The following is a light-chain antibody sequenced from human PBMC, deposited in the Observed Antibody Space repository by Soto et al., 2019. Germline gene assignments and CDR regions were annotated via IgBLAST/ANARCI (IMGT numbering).Light chain of an antibody. CDR1: HSVSSSY. CDR2: DAS. CDR3: QQYGTSPYT. J-gene: IGKJ2*01. V-gene: IGKV3D-20*01. Sequence: EIVLTQSTATLSLSPAERATLSCGASHSVSSSYLAWYQQKPGLAPRLLIYDASSRATGIPDRFSGSGSGTDFTLTISRLEPEDFAVFYCQQYGTSPYTVGQGTKLEIK.